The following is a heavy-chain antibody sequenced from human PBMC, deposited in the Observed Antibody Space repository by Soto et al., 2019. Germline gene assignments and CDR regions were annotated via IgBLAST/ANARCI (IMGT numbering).Heavy chain of an antibody. Sequence: QVQLVQSGAEVKKPGASVKVSCKASGYTFRNFGFNWVRQAPGQGLEWMGWISAYNNNANSAQILQGRVTLTTDTSTSTSYMELRSLRSDDTAVYYCAIDMCNLSIGPGFFAYWGQGTLVPVSS. CDR1: GYTFRNFG. CDR2: ISAYNNNA. V-gene: IGHV1-18*01. CDR3: AIDMCNLSIGPGFFAY. D-gene: IGHD3-3*02. J-gene: IGHJ4*02.